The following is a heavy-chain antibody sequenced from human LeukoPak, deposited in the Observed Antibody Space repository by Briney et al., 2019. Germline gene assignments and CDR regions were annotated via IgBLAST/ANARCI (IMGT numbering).Heavy chain of an antibody. CDR1: GYTFTGYY. J-gene: IGHJ4*02. CDR2: INPNSGGT. D-gene: IGHD2-15*01. V-gene: IGHV1-2*02. Sequence: ASAKVSCKASGYTFTGYYIHWVRQAPGQGLEWMGWINPNSGGTNYAQKFQGRVTMTRDTSISTAYMELSRLRSDDTAVYYCARGTIKYCSGGSCYVYWGQGTLVTVSS. CDR3: ARGTIKYCSGGSCYVY.